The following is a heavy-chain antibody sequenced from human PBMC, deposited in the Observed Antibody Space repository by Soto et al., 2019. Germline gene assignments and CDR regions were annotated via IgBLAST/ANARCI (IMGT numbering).Heavy chain of an antibody. Sequence: GGSLRLSCVASGFIFSNFGMHWVRQAPGKGLEWVTVISSDEKIKQYADSVRGRFAISRDNSKNTLYLQMTSLRAEDTAIYYCARGLRSVLDYWGQGTLVTVSS. J-gene: IGHJ4*02. D-gene: IGHD6-6*01. CDR2: ISSDEKIK. CDR1: GFIFSNFG. CDR3: ARGLRSVLDY. V-gene: IGHV3-33*01.